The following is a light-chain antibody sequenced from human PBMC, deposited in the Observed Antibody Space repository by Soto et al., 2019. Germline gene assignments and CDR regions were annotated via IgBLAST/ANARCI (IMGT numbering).Light chain of an antibody. CDR2: DTT. V-gene: IGLV7-46*01. CDR1: TGAVTSGHY. CDR3: LLSYSGTNWV. J-gene: IGLJ3*02. Sequence: QAVVTQEPSLTVSPGGTVTLTCGSSTGAVTSGHYPYWFQQKPGQAPRTLIYDTTNKHSWTPARFSGSLLGGKAALTLAGAQTDDEADYYCLLSYSGTNWVFCGGTKLTVL.